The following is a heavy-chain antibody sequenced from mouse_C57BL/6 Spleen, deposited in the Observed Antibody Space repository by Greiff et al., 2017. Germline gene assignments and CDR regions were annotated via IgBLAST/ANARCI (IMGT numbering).Heavy chain of an antibody. CDR1: GYTFTSYW. V-gene: IGHV1-50*01. J-gene: IGHJ2*01. D-gene: IGHD2-14*01. Sequence: QVQLQQPGAELVKPGASVKLSCKASGYTFTSYWMQWVNQRPGQGLEWIGEIDPSDSYTNYNQKFKGKATLTVDTSSSTAYMQLSSLTSEDAAVYYCARRGYRPFDYWGQGTTLTVSS. CDR2: IDPSDSYT. CDR3: ARRGYRPFDY.